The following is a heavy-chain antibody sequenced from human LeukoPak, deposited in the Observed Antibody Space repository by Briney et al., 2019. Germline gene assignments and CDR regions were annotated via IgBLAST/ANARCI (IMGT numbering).Heavy chain of an antibody. D-gene: IGHD4-17*01. CDR3: VYGDYVLFDYYYGMDV. CDR2: IIPILGIA. Sequence: GSSVKVSCKASGGTFSSYAISWVRQAPGQGLEWMGRIIPILGIANYAQKFQGRVTMTTDTSTSTAYMELRSLRSDDTAVYYCVYGDYVLFDYYYGMDVWGQGTTVTVSS. CDR1: GGTFSSYA. J-gene: IGHJ6*02. V-gene: IGHV1-69*04.